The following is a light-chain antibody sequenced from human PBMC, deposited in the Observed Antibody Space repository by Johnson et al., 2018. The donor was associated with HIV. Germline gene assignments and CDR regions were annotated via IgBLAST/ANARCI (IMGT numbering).Light chain of an antibody. J-gene: IGLJ1*01. V-gene: IGLV1-51*01. CDR1: SSNIGNNY. CDR2: DNN. CDR3: GTWDNGLITYV. Sequence: QSVLTQPPSVSAAPGQKVTISCSGSSSNIGNNYVSWYQQLPGTAPKLLIYDNNKRPSGIPDRFSGYKSGTSATLGITGLQTGDEADYYCGTWDNGLITYVFGTGTKVTVL.